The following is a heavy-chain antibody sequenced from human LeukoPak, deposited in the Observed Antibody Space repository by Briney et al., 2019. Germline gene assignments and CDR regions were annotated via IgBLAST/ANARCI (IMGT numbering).Heavy chain of an antibody. CDR2: ISGSGGST. CDR1: RFTFSSYA. CDR3: AKIAAAGNFDY. Sequence: GGSLRLSCAASRFTFSSYAMSGVRPAPRRGLEGVSAISGSGGSTYYADSVKGRFTISRDNSKNTLYLQMNSLRAEDTAVYYCAKIAAAGNFDYWGQGTLVTVSS. J-gene: IGHJ4*02. D-gene: IGHD6-13*01. V-gene: IGHV3-23*01.